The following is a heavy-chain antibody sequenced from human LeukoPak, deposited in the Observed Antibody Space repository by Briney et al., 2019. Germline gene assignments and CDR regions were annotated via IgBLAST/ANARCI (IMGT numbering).Heavy chain of an antibody. Sequence: GSLELSCAASGNYWMDWVRPAPGKGLVWVSHINSDGSWTSYADSVKGRFTISKDNAKNTVYLQMNSLRAEDTAVYYCVSFYETYWGRGTLVTVSS. CDR3: VSFYETY. CDR1: GNYW. CDR2: INSDGSWT. J-gene: IGHJ4*02. D-gene: IGHD2/OR15-2a*01. V-gene: IGHV3-74*01.